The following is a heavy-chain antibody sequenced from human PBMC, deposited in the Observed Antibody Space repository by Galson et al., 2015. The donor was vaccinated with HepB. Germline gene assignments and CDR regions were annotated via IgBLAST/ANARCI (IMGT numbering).Heavy chain of an antibody. J-gene: IGHJ4*02. D-gene: IGHD6-13*01. CDR3: ARAGVRGIAADDFDY. CDR1: GDSVSSNSAA. V-gene: IGHV6-1*01. CDR2: TYYRSKWYN. Sequence: CAISGDSVSSNSAAWNWIRQSPSRGLEWLGRTYYRSKWYNDYAVSVKSRITINPDTSKNQFSLQLNSVTPEDTAVYYCARAGVRGIAADDFDYWGQGTLVTVSS.